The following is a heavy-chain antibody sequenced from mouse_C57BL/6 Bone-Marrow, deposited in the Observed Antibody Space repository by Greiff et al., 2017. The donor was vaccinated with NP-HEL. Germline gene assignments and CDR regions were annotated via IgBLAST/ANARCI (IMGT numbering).Heavy chain of an antibody. CDR1: GFTFSSYG. J-gene: IGHJ3*01. V-gene: IGHV5-6*01. D-gene: IGHD2-4*01. CDR2: ISSGGSYT. CDR3: ASPYDYDVAWFAY. Sequence: EVMLVESGGDLVKPGGSLKLSCAVSGFTFSSYGMSWVRQTPDKRLEWVATISSGGSYTYYPASVKGRFTISRDNAKNTLYLQMSILKSEDTAMYYCASPYDYDVAWFAYWGQGTLVTVSA.